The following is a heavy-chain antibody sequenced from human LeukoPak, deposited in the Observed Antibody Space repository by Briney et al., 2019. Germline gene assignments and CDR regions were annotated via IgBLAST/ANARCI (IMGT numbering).Heavy chain of an antibody. J-gene: IGHJ1*01. CDR3: ASGPGAYPSN. V-gene: IGHV4-59*01. CDR2: IYYSGST. Sequence: SETLCPSCTVSGCSFSSYCRSWVRQPPGKGLEWIGHIYYSGSTSYNPSLKSGVTISVDTSTNQFSLKLTSEAAADPAEYYCASGPGAYPSNRGPGTLVTVSS. D-gene: IGHD3-16*01. CDR1: GCSFSSYC.